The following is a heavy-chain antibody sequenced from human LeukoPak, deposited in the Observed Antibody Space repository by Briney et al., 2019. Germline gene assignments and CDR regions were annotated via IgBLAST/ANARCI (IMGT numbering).Heavy chain of an antibody. D-gene: IGHD3-10*01. J-gene: IGHJ5*02. V-gene: IGHV6-1*01. CDR3: ARGVLLWFGESFHWFDP. CDR2: TYYRSKWYN. CDR1: GDSVSSNSAA. Sequence: SQTLSLTCAISGDSVSSNSAAWNWIRQSPSRGLEWLGRTYYRSKWYNDYAVSVKSRITINPDTSKNQFSLQLNSVTPEGTAVYYCARGVLLWFGESFHWFDPWGQGTLVTVSS.